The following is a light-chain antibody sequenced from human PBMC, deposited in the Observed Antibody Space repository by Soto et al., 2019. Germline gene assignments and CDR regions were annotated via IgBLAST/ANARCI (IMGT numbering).Light chain of an antibody. J-gene: IGLJ2*01. Sequence: QSALTQPASVSGSPGQSITISCTGTSSDVGDYVSWYQQHLGKAPKLMIYHVTNRPSGVSNRFSGSKSGNTASLTISGLQAEDEGDYYCSSYISSSSLVVFGGGTKVTVL. CDR1: SSDVGDY. CDR3: SSYISSSSLVV. V-gene: IGLV2-14*01. CDR2: HVT.